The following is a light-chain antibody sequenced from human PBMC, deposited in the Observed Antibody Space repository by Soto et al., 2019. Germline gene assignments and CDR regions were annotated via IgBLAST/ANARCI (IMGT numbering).Light chain of an antibody. CDR1: SGDIGSYNH. V-gene: IGLV2-14*01. Sequence: QSALTQPASVSGSPGQSITISCTGTSGDIGSYNHVSWYQQHPGKAPKLIIYEVTDRPSGVANRFSGSKSGNTASLTISGLQAEDEAEYYCSSYTNINRRACVFGTGTKLTVL. CDR3: SSYTNINRRACV. CDR2: EVT. J-gene: IGLJ1*01.